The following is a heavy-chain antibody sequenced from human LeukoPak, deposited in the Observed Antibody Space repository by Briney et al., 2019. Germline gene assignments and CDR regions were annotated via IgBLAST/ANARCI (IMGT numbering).Heavy chain of an antibody. J-gene: IGHJ5*02. CDR3: ARDSEGPLFDP. CDR1: GYTFSDYY. Sequence: ASVKVSCKASGYTFSDYYIHWVRQVPGQGLEWMGWINPNSGTNYAQNFQGRITMTRDTSISTAYMELIRLRSDDTAVYYCARDSEGPLFDPWGQGTLVTVSS. CDR2: INPNSGT. V-gene: IGHV1-2*02.